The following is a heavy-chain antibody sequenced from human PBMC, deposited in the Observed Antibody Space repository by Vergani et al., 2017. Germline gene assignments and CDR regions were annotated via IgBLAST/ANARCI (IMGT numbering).Heavy chain of an antibody. Sequence: EVQLVESGGGLVQPGRSLRLSCTASGFTFGDYAMSWFRQAPGKGLEWVGFIRSKAYGGTTEYAASVKGRFTISRDDSKSIAYLQMNSLKTEDTAVYYCAKDVGEWLVVFDYWGQGTLVTVSS. CDR1: GFTFGDYA. J-gene: IGHJ4*02. CDR2: IRSKAYGGTT. CDR3: AKDVGEWLVVFDY. V-gene: IGHV3-49*03. D-gene: IGHD6-19*01.